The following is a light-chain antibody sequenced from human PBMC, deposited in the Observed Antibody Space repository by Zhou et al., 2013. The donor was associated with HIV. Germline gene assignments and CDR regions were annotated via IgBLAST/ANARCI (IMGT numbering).Light chain of an antibody. CDR1: QSISSY. Sequence: DIQMTQSPSSLSAFVGDRVTITCRASQSISSYLNWYQQKPGKAPKLLIYAASSLQSGVPSRFNGSGSGTEFTLTISSLQPEDFATYYCQQSYTTPSTSFG. V-gene: IGKV1-39*01. CDR3: QQSYTTPSTS. CDR2: AAS. J-gene: IGKJ1*01.